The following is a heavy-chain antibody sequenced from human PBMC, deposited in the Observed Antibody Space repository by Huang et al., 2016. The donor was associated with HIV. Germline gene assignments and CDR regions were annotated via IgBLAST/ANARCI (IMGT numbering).Heavy chain of an antibody. CDR1: GGSFSGHY. J-gene: IGHJ3*02. V-gene: IGHV4-34*02. CDR2: SSDSGRT. D-gene: IGHD3-22*01. Sequence: QVQLQQWGAELLKPSETLSLTCAVSGGSFSGHYWTWIRQTPGRGLEWSGESSDSGRTTYNPSLKSRDTISGDTSQSQFSLKLNSVTAADTAIYYCARMFKYDSGGYWGNDAFDIWGQGTMVTVSS. CDR3: ARMFKYDSGGYWGNDAFDI.